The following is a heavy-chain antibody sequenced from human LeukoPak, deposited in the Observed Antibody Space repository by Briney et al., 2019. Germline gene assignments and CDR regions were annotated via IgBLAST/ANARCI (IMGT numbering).Heavy chain of an antibody. J-gene: IGHJ3*02. CDR3: ARDLARIQLWLGAFDI. V-gene: IGHV4-30-2*01. D-gene: IGHD5-18*01. Sequence: PSETLSLTCAVSGGSISSGGYSWSWIRQPPGKGLEWIGYIYHSGSTYYNPSLKSRVTISVDRSKNQFSLKLSSVTAADTAVYYCARDLARIQLWLGAFDIWGQGTMVTVSS. CDR1: GGSISSGGYS. CDR2: IYHSGST.